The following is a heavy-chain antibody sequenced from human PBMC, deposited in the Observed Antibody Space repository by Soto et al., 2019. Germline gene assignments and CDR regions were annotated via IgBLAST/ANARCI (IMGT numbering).Heavy chain of an antibody. J-gene: IGHJ6*02. CDR3: AHEPLGSGISGMDV. V-gene: IGHV1-46*01. D-gene: IGHD3-10*01. CDR1: GYTFTSHY. CDR2: INPSGGST. Sequence: QVQLVQSGAEVKKPVASVKVSCKASGYTFTSHYMHWVRQAPGQGLEWMGIINPSGGSTSYAQKLQGKGTMTRETSPSTVYRELSILRSKETAVYYCAHEPLGSGISGMDVWGQGTTVTVSS.